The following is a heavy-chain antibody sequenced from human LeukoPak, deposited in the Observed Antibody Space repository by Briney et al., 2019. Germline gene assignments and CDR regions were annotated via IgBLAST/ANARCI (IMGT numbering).Heavy chain of an antibody. Sequence: ASVKVSCKASGYTFTGYYMHWVRQAPGQGLEWMGWINPNRGGTNYAQKFQGRVTMTRDTSISTAYMELSRLRSDDTAVYYCARGRVGYYYDSSGYLVFGYWGQGTLVTVSS. CDR3: ARGRVGYYYDSSGYLVFGY. J-gene: IGHJ4*02. CDR2: INPNRGGT. V-gene: IGHV1-2*02. CDR1: GYTFTGYY. D-gene: IGHD3-22*01.